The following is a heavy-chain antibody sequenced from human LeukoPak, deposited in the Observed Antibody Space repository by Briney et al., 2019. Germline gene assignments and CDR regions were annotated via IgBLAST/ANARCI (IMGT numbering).Heavy chain of an antibody. CDR2: IWHDGSKK. J-gene: IGHJ4*02. V-gene: IGHV3-33*01. CDR1: GFPFSSFG. CDR3: ARDLGCFNLGTAHFDC. D-gene: IGHD3-16*01. Sequence: GGSLRLSCAASGFPFSSFGFHWVRQAPGKGLEWVAVIWHDGSKKYYADSVKGRFTISRDDSRTTLYLQMNSLRVEDTAVYYCARDLGCFNLGTAHFDCWGQGTLVTVPS.